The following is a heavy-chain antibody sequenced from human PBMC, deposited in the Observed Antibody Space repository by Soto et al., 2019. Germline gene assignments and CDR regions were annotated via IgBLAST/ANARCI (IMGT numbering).Heavy chain of an antibody. V-gene: IGHV1-18*04. J-gene: IGHJ3*02. CDR3: ARDSGAALYGEDALDI. D-gene: IGHD3-10*01. CDR2: VSTSIRST. Sequence: QGKLVQSGPEVKKPGASVKVSCTASGYSFSGYDITWVRQAPGQGLEWLGWVSTSIRSTMSAEKLQGRLTMTTDTSTTTVYMELRGLTSDDTAVCYCARDSGAALYGEDALDIWGQGTMVSVSS. CDR1: GYSFSGYD.